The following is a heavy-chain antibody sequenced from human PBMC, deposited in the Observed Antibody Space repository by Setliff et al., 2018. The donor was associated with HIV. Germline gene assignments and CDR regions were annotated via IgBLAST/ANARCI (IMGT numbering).Heavy chain of an antibody. CDR2: IYPGDSDT. CDR3: ATYLLRFHPGYTGVAAGYYFDY. Sequence: GESLKISCKGSGYSFTSYWIGWVRQMPGKGLEWMGIIYPGDSDTRYSPSFQGQVTISADKSISTAYLQWSSLKASDTAMYYCATYLLRFHPGYTGVAAGYYFDYWGQGTLVTVSS. D-gene: IGHD2-15*01. V-gene: IGHV5-51*01. CDR1: GYSFTSYW. J-gene: IGHJ4*02.